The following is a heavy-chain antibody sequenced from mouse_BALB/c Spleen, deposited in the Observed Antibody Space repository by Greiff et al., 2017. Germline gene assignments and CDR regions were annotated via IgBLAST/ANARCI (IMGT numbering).Heavy chain of an antibody. V-gene: IGHV1-69*02. CDR2: IDPSDSYT. CDR1: GYTFTSYW. CDR3: ARNYGSSYYYAMDY. Sequence: QVQLQQPGAELVKPGASVKLSCEASGYTFTSYWMHWVKQRPGQGLEWIGAIDPSDSYTNYNQKFKGKATLTVDKSSSTAYMQLSSLTSEDSAVYYCARNYGSSYYYAMDYWGQGTSVTVSS. D-gene: IGHD1-1*01. J-gene: IGHJ4*01.